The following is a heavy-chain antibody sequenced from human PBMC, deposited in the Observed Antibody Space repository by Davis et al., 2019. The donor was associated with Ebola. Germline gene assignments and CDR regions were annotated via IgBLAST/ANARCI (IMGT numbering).Heavy chain of an antibody. CDR3: ARDAYCGGDCAMPYYYGMDV. V-gene: IGHV3-66*01. D-gene: IGHD2-21*02. J-gene: IGHJ6*02. Sequence: GESLKISCAASGFTVSSNYMSWVRQAPGKGLEWVSVIYSGGSTYYSDSVKGRFTISRDNSKNTLYLQMNSLRAEDTAVYYCARDAYCGGDCAMPYYYGMDVWGQGTTVTVSS. CDR2: IYSGGST. CDR1: GFTVSSNY.